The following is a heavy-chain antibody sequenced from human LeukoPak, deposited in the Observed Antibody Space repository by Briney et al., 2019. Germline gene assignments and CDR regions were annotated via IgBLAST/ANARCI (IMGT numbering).Heavy chain of an antibody. V-gene: IGHV4-38-2*02. Sequence: SETLSLTCTVSGYSISSGYYWGWIRQPPGKGLEWIGSIYHSGSTYYNPSLKSRVTISVDTSKNQFSLKLSSVTAADTAVYYCAFVQASYYAGSGYWDYWGQGTLVTVSS. CDR2: IYHSGST. CDR3: AFVQASYYAGSGYWDY. J-gene: IGHJ4*02. CDR1: GYSISSGYY. D-gene: IGHD3-22*01.